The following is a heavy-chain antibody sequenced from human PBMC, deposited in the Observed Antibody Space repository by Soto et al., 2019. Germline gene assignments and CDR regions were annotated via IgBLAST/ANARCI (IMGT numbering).Heavy chain of an antibody. D-gene: IGHD3-10*01. V-gene: IGHV1-18*01. J-gene: IGHJ4*02. CDR3: ARDQESITDRILQY. CDR1: GDTFASFG. Sequence: GASVKVSCKASGDTFASFGFSWVRQAPGQGLEWLGWSSAYNGNTHYAQKVRDRVTLTTDTSTNTAYMELRSLTSDDTAVYYCARDQESITDRILQYWGQGTRVTVSS. CDR2: SSAYNGNT.